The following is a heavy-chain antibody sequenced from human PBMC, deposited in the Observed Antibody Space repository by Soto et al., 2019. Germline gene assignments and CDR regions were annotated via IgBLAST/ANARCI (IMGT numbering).Heavy chain of an antibody. V-gene: IGHV3-48*02. J-gene: IGHJ5*02. CDR2: ISSSSSTI. D-gene: IGHD1-26*01. CDR1: GFTFSSYS. Sequence: EVQLVESGGGLVQPGGSLRLSCAASGFTFSSYSMNWVRQAPGKGLEWDSYISSSSSTIYYADSVKGRFTISRDNAKYSLYLQMNSLRDEDTAVYYCARDPIVGATGVNWFDPWGQGTLVTVSS. CDR3: ARDPIVGATGVNWFDP.